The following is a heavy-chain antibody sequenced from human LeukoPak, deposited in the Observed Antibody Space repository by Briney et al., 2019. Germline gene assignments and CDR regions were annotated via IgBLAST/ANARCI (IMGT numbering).Heavy chain of an antibody. J-gene: IGHJ5*02. V-gene: IGHV7-4-1*02. D-gene: IGHD6-19*01. CDR1: GYTFTGYY. CDR3: ARMVTVAGPDWFDP. CDR2: INTNTGNP. Sequence: EASVKVSCKASGYTFTGYYMHWVRQAPGQGLEWMGWINTNTGNPTYAQGFTGRFVFSLDTSVSTAYLQISSLKAEDTAVYYCARMVTVAGPDWFDPWGQGTLVTVSS.